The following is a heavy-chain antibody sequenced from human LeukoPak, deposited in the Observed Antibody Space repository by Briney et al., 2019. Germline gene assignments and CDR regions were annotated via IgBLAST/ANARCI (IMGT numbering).Heavy chain of an antibody. J-gene: IGHJ6*04. D-gene: IGHD3-3*01. CDR1: GFTFDDYA. V-gene: IGHV3-43D*03. Sequence: QPGGSLRLSCAASGFTFDDYAMHWVRQAPGKGLGWVSLISWDGGSTYYADSVKGRFTISRDNSKNSLYLQMNSLRAEDTALYYCAKDSATIFGVVNGMDVWGKGTTVTVSS. CDR3: AKDSATIFGVVNGMDV. CDR2: ISWDGGST.